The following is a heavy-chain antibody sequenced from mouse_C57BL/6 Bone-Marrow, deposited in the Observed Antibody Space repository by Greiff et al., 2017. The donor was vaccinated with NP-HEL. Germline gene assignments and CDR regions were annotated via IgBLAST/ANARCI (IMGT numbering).Heavy chain of an antibody. CDR1: GYTFTSYW. V-gene: IGHV1-55*01. CDR2: LYPGSGST. CDR3: ARLETNAMDY. Sequence: QVQLQQPGAELVKPGASVKMSCKASGYTFTSYWITWVKQRPGQGLEWIGDLYPGSGSTNYNEKFKSKATLTVDPSSGTAYMQLSSLTSEDSAVYYCARLETNAMDYWGQGTSVTVSS. D-gene: IGHD2-13*01. J-gene: IGHJ4*01.